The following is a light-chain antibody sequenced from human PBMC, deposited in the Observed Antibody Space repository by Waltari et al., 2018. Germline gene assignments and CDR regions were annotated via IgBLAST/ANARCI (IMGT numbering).Light chain of an antibody. V-gene: IGKV3-11*01. Sequence: EIVLTQSPATLSLSPGERATLSCRASQSVSSYLAWYQQKPGQAPRLLIYVASNRATGIPARFSGSGSGTDFTLIISSLEPEDFAVYYCQQRLTFGGGTKVEIK. CDR2: VAS. CDR1: QSVSSY. CDR3: QQRLT. J-gene: IGKJ4*01.